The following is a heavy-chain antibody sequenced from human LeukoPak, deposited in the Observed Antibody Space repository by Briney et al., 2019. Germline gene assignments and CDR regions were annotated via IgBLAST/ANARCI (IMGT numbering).Heavy chain of an antibody. CDR2: IIPIFGTA. J-gene: IGHJ6*03. Sequence: SVTASCKASGGTFSSYAISWVRQAPGQGLEWMGGIIPIFGTANYAQKFQGRVTITTDESTSTAYMELSSLRSEDTAVYYCARDHGSSLTADPYYYMDIWGKGTTVTVSS. CDR3: ARDHGSSLTADPYYYMDI. D-gene: IGHD6-13*01. V-gene: IGHV1-69*05. CDR1: GGTFSSYA.